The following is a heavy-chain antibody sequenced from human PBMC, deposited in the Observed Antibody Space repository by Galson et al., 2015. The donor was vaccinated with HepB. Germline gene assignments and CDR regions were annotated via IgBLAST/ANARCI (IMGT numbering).Heavy chain of an antibody. V-gene: IGHV1-2*06. Sequence: SVKVSCKASGYTFTGYYMHWVRQAPGQGLEWMGRINPNSGGTNYAQKFQGRVTMTRDTSISTAYMELSRLRSDDTAVYYCARGEVRWELLTGEAYMDVWGKGTTVTVSS. CDR2: INPNSGGT. CDR3: ARGEVRWELLTGEAYMDV. J-gene: IGHJ6*03. CDR1: GYTFTGYY. D-gene: IGHD1-26*01.